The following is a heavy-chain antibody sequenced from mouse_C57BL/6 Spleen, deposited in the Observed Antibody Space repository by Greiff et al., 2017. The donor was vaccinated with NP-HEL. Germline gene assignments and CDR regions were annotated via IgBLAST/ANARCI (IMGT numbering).Heavy chain of an antibody. V-gene: IGHV3-6*01. CDR1: GYSITSGYY. D-gene: IGHD4-1*01. CDR3: ARGTGYAMDY. J-gene: IGHJ4*01. Sequence: EVKLQESGPGLVKPSQSLSLTCSVTGYSITSGYYWNWIRQFPGNKLEWMGYISYDGSNNYNPSLKNRISITRDTSKNQFFLKLNSVTTEDTATYYCARGTGYAMDYWGQGTSVTVSS. CDR2: ISYDGSN.